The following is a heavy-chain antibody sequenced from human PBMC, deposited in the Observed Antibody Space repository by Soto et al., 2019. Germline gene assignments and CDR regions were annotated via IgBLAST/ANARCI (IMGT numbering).Heavy chain of an antibody. CDR2: ISYDGSNK. CDR1: GFTFSSYG. CDR3: AKNYSYGYDY. D-gene: IGHD5-18*01. V-gene: IGHV3-30*18. Sequence: QVQLVESGGGVVQPGRSLRLSCAASGFTFSSYGMHWVRQAPGKGLEWVAVISYDGSNKYYADSVKGRFTISRDNSKNTLYLQMNSLRAEDTAVYYCAKNYSYGYDYWGQGTLVTVSS. J-gene: IGHJ4*02.